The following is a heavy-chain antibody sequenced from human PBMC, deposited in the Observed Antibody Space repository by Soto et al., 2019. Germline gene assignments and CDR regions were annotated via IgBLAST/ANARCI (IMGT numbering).Heavy chain of an antibody. CDR3: ARGPTVRYYHNGMDV. V-gene: IGHV4-59*01. CDR1: GGSISSYY. CDR2: IYYSGST. D-gene: IGHD4-17*01. J-gene: IGHJ6*02. Sequence: QVQLQESGPGLVKPSETLSLTCTVSGGSISSYYWSWIRQPPGKGLEWIGYIYYSGSTNYNPSLKSRVTIXXDXSXXQFALRLSSVTAADTAVYYCARGPTVRYYHNGMDVWGHGTTVTVSS.